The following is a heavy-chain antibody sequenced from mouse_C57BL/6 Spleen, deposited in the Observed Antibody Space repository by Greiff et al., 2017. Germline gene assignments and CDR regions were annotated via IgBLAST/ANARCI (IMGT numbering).Heavy chain of an antibody. Sequence: QVQLKQSGPELVKPGASVKLSCKASGYTFTSYDINWVKQRPGQGLEWIGWIYPRDGSTKYNEKFKGKATLTVDTSSSTAYMELHSLTSEDSAVYFCAREEGYYGSSYEGFDYRGQGTTLTVSS. D-gene: IGHD1-1*01. CDR2: IYPRDGST. CDR1: GYTFTSYD. CDR3: AREEGYYGSSYEGFDY. V-gene: IGHV1-85*01. J-gene: IGHJ2*01.